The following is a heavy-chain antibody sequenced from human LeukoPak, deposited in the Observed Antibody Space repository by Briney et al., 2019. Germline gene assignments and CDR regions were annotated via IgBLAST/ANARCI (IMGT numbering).Heavy chain of an antibody. CDR1: GFTFTTYA. V-gene: IGHV3-23*01. Sequence: GGSLRLSCAASGFTFTTYAMSWVRQAPGMGLEWVSSISNNGGDTYYVDSVKGRLSISRDNSKNTLYLQINSLRAEDTAMYYCAKSMSTFYRGFFDYWGQGTLVSVSS. CDR3: AKSMSTFYRGFFDY. D-gene: IGHD5/OR15-5a*01. J-gene: IGHJ4*02. CDR2: ISNNGGDT.